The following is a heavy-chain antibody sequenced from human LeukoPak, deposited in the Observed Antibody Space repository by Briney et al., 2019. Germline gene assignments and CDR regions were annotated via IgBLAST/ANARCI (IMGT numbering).Heavy chain of an antibody. D-gene: IGHD4-17*01. Sequence: GGSLRLSCAASGFTFSSYWIHWVRQAPGEGLVWVSRINSDGSSTSYADSVKGRFTISRDNAKNTLYLQMNSLRAEDTAVYYCARGTVYYYYGMDVWGQGTTVTVSS. V-gene: IGHV3-74*01. J-gene: IGHJ6*02. CDR2: INSDGSST. CDR3: ARGTVYYYYGMDV. CDR1: GFTFSSYW.